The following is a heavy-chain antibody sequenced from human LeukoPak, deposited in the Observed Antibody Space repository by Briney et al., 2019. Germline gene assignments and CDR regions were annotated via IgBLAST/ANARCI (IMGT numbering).Heavy chain of an antibody. J-gene: IGHJ4*02. Sequence: GGSLRLSCAVSGFTFDDYGMNWVRQAPGKGLEWISFINWNGGSTGYADSVKGRFTISRDNAKNSLYLQMNSLRAEDTAVYYCARYSSGWYSYYFDYWGQGTLVTVSS. CDR2: INWNGGST. CDR1: GFTFDDYG. D-gene: IGHD6-19*01. V-gene: IGHV3-20*04. CDR3: ARYSSGWYSYYFDY.